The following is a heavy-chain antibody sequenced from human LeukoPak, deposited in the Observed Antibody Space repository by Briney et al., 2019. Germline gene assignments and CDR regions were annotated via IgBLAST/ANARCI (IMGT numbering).Heavy chain of an antibody. CDR1: GFSFRTYT. D-gene: IGHD2-2*01. J-gene: IGHJ3*01. Sequence: GGSLRLSCAASGFSFRTYTMNWVRRAPGKGLEWVSSISSSSSTMYYADSVKGRFTISRDNAKNSMYLQMNSPRAEDTAVYYCARDGSGLGYCSTPNCRGAFDVWGQGTMVTVSS. CDR2: ISSSSSTM. CDR3: ARDGSGLGYCSTPNCRGAFDV. V-gene: IGHV3-48*01.